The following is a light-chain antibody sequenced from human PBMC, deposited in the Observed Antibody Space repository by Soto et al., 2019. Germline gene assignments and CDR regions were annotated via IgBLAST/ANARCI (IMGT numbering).Light chain of an antibody. CDR3: QHYSGYPPWT. CDR2: RAS. Sequence: DIQLTQSPSTLSASVGDRVTITCRASQNINSWLAWYQQEPGKAPKLLNYRASNLEGGVPSRFSRSVSGTEFILTIRSQQPDDFATYYCQHYSGYPPWTFGQGTKVEIK. CDR1: QNINSW. V-gene: IGKV1-5*03. J-gene: IGKJ1*01.